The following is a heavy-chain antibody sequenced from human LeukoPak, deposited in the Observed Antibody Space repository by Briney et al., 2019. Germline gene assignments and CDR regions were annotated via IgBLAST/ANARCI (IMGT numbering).Heavy chain of an antibody. J-gene: IGHJ6*02. V-gene: IGHV5-10-1*01. Sequence: GESLRISCKASGYSFTSYWISWVRQMPGKGLEWMGKIDPSGSYTKYSPSFQGHVTISVDKSINTAYLQWSSLKASDTAIYYCARPYSSSSPYYYGMDVWGQGTTVTVSS. CDR1: GYSFTSYW. D-gene: IGHD6-6*01. CDR2: IDPSGSYT. CDR3: ARPYSSSSPYYYGMDV.